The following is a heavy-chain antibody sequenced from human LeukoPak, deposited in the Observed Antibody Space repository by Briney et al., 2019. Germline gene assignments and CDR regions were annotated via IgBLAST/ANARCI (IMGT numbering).Heavy chain of an antibody. Sequence: SVKVSCKASGGTFSSYAISWVRQALGQGLEWMGRIIPILGIANYAQKFQGRVTITADKTTSTAYMELSSLRSEDTAVYYCASPQWLANWGQGTLVTVSS. D-gene: IGHD6-19*01. V-gene: IGHV1-69*04. CDR1: GGTFSSYA. CDR2: IIPILGIA. CDR3: ASPQWLAN. J-gene: IGHJ4*02.